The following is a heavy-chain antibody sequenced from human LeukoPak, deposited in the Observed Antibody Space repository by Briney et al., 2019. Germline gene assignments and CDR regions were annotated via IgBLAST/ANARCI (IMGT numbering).Heavy chain of an antibody. V-gene: IGHV1-18*01. Sequence: ASVKVSCKASGYTFTSYGISWVRQAPGQGLEWMGWISAYNGNTNYAQKLQGRVTMTTDTSTSTAYMELRSLRSDDTAVYYCARELYRALSGSYYPRDYYYYGMDVWGQGTTVTVSS. J-gene: IGHJ6*02. D-gene: IGHD1-26*01. CDR3: ARELYRALSGSYYPRDYYYYGMDV. CDR2: ISAYNGNT. CDR1: GYTFTSYG.